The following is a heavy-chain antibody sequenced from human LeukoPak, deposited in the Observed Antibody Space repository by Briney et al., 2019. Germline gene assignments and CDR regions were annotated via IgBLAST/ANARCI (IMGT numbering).Heavy chain of an antibody. V-gene: IGHV3-30*18. J-gene: IGHJ4*02. Sequence: GGSLRLSCAASGFTFSSYGMHWVRQAPGKGLEWVAVISYDGSNKYYADSVKGRFTISRDNSKNTLYLQMNSLRAEDTAVYYCAKAPSYGDYPDYWGQETLVTVSS. D-gene: IGHD4-17*01. CDR1: GFTFSSYG. CDR2: ISYDGSNK. CDR3: AKAPSYGDYPDY.